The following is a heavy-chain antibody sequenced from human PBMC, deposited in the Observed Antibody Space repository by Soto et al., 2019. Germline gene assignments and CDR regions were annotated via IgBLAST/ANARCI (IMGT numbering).Heavy chain of an antibody. D-gene: IGHD2-8*01. CDR3: AIQDCTNDVCLEAAVTVGGALEY. Sequence: EVQLVESGGGLVQPRKALRLSCAASGFTFSKYWMYWVRQAPGKGPVWVSYISSDGTTTDYADSVKGRFTISRDNAKNTLYLQMDSVRVEDTAVYYCAIQDCTNDVCLEAAVTVGGALEYWGQGAQVTVSS. J-gene: IGHJ4*02. CDR2: ISSDGTTT. CDR1: GFTFSKYW. V-gene: IGHV3-74*01.